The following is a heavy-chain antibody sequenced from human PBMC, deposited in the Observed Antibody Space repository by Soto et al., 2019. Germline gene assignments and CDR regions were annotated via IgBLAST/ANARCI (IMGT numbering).Heavy chain of an antibody. V-gene: IGHV3-23*01. CDR3: AKVSSSWYAGFFDL. D-gene: IGHD6-13*01. J-gene: IGHJ4*02. CDR2: ISGSGDTA. CDR1: RLTFSNYA. Sequence: PGGSLRLSCVISRLTFSNYALNWVRQAPGKGLEWVSSISGSGDTAYYADSVKGRFTISRDNSMNTLYLQMNTLRAEDTAIYYCAKVSSSWYAGFFDLWGQGTLVTVSS.